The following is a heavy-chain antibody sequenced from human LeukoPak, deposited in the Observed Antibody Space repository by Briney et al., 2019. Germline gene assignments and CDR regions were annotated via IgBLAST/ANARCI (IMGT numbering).Heavy chain of an antibody. Sequence: GASVKVSCKASGYTFTSYGISWVRQAPGQGLGWMGLISAYNGNTNYAQKLQGRATMTTDTSTSTAYMELRSLRSDDTAVYYCARGPPYYYGSGRIDYWGQGTLVTVSS. J-gene: IGHJ4*02. CDR1: GYTFTSYG. V-gene: IGHV1-18*01. D-gene: IGHD3-10*01. CDR3: ARGPPYYYGSGRIDY. CDR2: ISAYNGNT.